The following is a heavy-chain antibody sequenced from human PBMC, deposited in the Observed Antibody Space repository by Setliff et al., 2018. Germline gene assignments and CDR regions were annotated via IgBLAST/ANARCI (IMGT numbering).Heavy chain of an antibody. J-gene: IGHJ4*02. Sequence: PGGSLRLSCAASRFTFSNYAMTWVRQAPGKGLEWVSGLRCSGHKTYYADSVKGRFTISRDNSKNTLYLQMNSLRAEDTAIYYCAKIWGAYCTGNRCHSDPPHWDNWGQGTLVTVSS. CDR1: RFTFSNYA. CDR2: LRCSGHKT. V-gene: IGHV3-23*01. CDR3: AKIWGAYCTGNRCHSDPPHWDN. D-gene: IGHD2-15*01.